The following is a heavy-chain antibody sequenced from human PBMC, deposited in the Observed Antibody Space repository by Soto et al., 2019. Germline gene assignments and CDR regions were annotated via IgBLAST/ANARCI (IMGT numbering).Heavy chain of an antibody. CDR2: INSRSTNI. CDR3: AGTFDPDAFRFDY. D-gene: IGHD2-2*01. CDR1: GFTLSTYS. V-gene: IGHV3-48*02. Sequence: GGSLRLSCATSGFTLSTYSINWLRQAPGRGLEWISYINSRSTNIYYADSVRGRFTISRDNAKNSLYLQMNSLRDEDTAVYYCAGTFDPDAFRFDYWGRGA. J-gene: IGHJ4*02.